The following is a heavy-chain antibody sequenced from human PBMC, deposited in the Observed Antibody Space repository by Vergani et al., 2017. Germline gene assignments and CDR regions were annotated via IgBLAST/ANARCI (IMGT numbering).Heavy chain of an antibody. CDR2: ISSSSSYT. V-gene: IGHV3-11*06. J-gene: IGHJ3*02. Sequence: VQLVESGGGFVKPGGSLRLFCAASGFTFSDYYMSWIRQAPGKGLEWGSYISSSSSYTNYAGSVKGRFTISRDNAKNSLYLQMNSLRAEDTAVYYCARSRSYTICGLVIVDAFDIWGKGTMVTVSS. CDR3: ARSRSYTICGLVIVDAFDI. CDR1: GFTFSDYY. D-gene: IGHD3-3*01.